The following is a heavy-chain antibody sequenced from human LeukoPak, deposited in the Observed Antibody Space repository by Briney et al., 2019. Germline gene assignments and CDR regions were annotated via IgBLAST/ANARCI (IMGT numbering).Heavy chain of an antibody. V-gene: IGHV5-51*01. CDR2: IYPGDSDT. CDR1: GYTFTNYW. CDR3: ARPTGAAMAFKN. Sequence: GESLKISCKGSGYTFTNYWIGWVRQMPGKGLEWIGIIYPGDSDTRYSPSFQGQVTISADKSITTAYLQWSSLKASDTAMYYCARPTGAAMAFKNWGQGTLVTVSS. D-gene: IGHD7-27*01. J-gene: IGHJ4*02.